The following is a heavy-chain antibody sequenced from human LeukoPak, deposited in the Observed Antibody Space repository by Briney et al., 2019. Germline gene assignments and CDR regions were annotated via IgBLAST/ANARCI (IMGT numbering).Heavy chain of an antibody. J-gene: IGHJ4*02. V-gene: IGHV4-39*01. CDR1: GGSISSRTYY. CDR2: SYYSGST. D-gene: IGHD2-2*01. CDR3: ARLADCSSTRCHDY. Sequence: SETLSLTCTVSGGSISSRTYYWGWIRQPPGKGLVWIGSSYYSGSTYYNPSLKSRVTISVDTSKNQFSLKLRSVTAADTAVYYCARLADCSSTRCHDYWGQGTLVTVSS.